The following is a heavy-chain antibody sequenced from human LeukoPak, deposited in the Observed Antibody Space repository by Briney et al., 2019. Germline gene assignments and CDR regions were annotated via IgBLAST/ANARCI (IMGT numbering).Heavy chain of an antibody. D-gene: IGHD5-18*01. CDR1: GGSVSSGSYY. Sequence: SETLSLTCTVSGGSVSSGSYYWTWIRQPPGKGLEWIGNIYYSGSTNYNPSLKSRVTISLHTSKNQFSLNLSSVTAADTAVYYCARVQIGYTYGLFDYWGQGTLVTVSS. J-gene: IGHJ4*02. CDR2: IYYSGST. CDR3: ARVQIGYTYGLFDY. V-gene: IGHV4-61*01.